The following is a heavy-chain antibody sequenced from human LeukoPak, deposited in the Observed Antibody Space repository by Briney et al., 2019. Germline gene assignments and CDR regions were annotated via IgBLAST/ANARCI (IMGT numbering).Heavy chain of an antibody. D-gene: IGHD3-22*01. CDR1: GFTFSSYW. V-gene: IGHV3-74*01. CDR2: INSDGSST. CDR3: ARDTGSGYYYNAFDI. J-gene: IGHJ3*02. Sequence: GGSLRLSCAASGFTFSSYWMHWVRQAPGKGLVWVSRINSDGSSTSYADSVKGRFTISRDNAKNTLYLQMNSLRAEDTAVYYCARDTGSGYYYNAFDIWGQGTMVTVSS.